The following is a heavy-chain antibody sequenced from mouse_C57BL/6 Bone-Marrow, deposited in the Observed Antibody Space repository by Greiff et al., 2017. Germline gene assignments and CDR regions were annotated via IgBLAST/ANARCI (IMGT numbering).Heavy chain of an antibody. Sequence: VQLQQSGPGLVQPSQSLSITCTVSGFSLTSYGVHWVRQSPGKGLEWLGVIWSGGSTDYNAAFISRLSISKDNSKSQVFFKMNSLQAADTAIYYCARLRGSWFAYWGQVALVTVSA. CDR3: ARLRGSWFAY. CDR1: GFSLTSYG. CDR2: IWSGGST. J-gene: IGHJ3*01. V-gene: IGHV2-2*01.